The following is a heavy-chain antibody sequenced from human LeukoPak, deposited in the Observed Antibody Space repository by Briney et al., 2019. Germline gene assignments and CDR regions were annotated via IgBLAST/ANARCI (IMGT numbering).Heavy chain of an antibody. V-gene: IGHV3-11*04. CDR1: GFTVSNNY. CDR2: ISSSGSTI. CDR3: ARDGRTGTTT. J-gene: IGHJ5*02. Sequence: PGGSLRLSCVASGFTVSNNYVNWVRQAPGKGLEWVSYISSSGSTIYYADSVKGRFTISRDNAKNSLYLQMNSLRAEDTAVYYCARDGRTGTTTWGQGTLVTVSS. D-gene: IGHD1-7*01.